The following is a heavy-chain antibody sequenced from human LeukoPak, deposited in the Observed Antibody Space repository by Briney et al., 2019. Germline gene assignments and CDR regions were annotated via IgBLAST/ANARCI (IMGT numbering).Heavy chain of an antibody. J-gene: IGHJ3*02. CDR3: AKDYGGNSGAFDI. CDR1: GFSFSSYA. V-gene: IGHV3-23*01. D-gene: IGHD4-23*01. Sequence: GGSLRLSCAASGFSFSSYAMSWVRQAPGKGLECVSAISGSGGSTYYADSVKGRFTISRDNSKNTLYLQMNSLRAEDTAVYYCAKDYGGNSGAFDIWGQGTMVTVSS. CDR2: ISGSGGST.